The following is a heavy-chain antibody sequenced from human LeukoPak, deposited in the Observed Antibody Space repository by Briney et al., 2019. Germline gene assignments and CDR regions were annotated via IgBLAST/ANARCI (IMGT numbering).Heavy chain of an antibody. CDR1: GGSISSGGYY. D-gene: IGHD3-22*01. CDR3: ARDRYYYDSSGYYLIDY. CDR2: INHSGST. Sequence: SETLSLTCTVSGGSISSGGYYWSWIRQHPGKGLEWIGEINHSGSTNYNPSLKSRVTISVDTSKNQFSLKLSSVTAADTAVYYCARDRYYYDSSGYYLIDYWGQGTLVTVSS. J-gene: IGHJ4*02. V-gene: IGHV4-39*07.